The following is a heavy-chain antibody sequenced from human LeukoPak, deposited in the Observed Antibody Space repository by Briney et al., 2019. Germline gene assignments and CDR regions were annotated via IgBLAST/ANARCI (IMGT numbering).Heavy chain of an antibody. Sequence: GGSLRLSCAASGFTFSSYAMSWVRQAPGKGLEWVSAISGSGGSTYYADSVKGWFTISRDNSKNTLYLQMNSLRAEDTAVYYCAKEHTYLGYDYVWGSYRYEGPFDYWGQGTLVTVSS. J-gene: IGHJ4*02. CDR1: GFTFSSYA. CDR2: ISGSGGST. V-gene: IGHV3-23*01. CDR3: AKEHTYLGYDYVWGSYRYEGPFDY. D-gene: IGHD3-16*02.